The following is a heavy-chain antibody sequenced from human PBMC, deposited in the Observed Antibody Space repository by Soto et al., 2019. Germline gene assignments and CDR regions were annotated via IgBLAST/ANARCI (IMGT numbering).Heavy chain of an antibody. CDR2: IDPSHSQT. Sequence: GESLKISCKGSGYSFAGYWITWVRQKPGKGLEWMGRIDPSHSQTYYSPSFRGHVTISATKSITTVFLQWSSLRASDTAVYICARKQAGYFSGSDYWGQGTLVTVSS. D-gene: IGHD2-15*01. J-gene: IGHJ4*02. CDR1: GYSFAGYW. CDR3: ARKQAGYFSGSDY. V-gene: IGHV5-10-1*01.